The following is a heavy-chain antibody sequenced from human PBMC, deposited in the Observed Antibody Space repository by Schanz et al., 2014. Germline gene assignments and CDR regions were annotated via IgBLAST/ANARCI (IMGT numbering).Heavy chain of an antibody. CDR2: ISGSGGST. V-gene: IGHV3-23*04. Sequence: EVHLVESGGGLVQPGGSLRLSCAASGITFSSHSFNWVRQAPGKGLEWVSAISGSGGSTYYADSVKGRFTISRDNFKGALYLQMSSLRAEDTAVYYCAKSLESCPGGRCSRGYFDYWGQGTLVTVSS. D-gene: IGHD2-8*02. CDR1: GITFSSHS. CDR3: AKSLESCPGGRCSRGYFDY. J-gene: IGHJ4*02.